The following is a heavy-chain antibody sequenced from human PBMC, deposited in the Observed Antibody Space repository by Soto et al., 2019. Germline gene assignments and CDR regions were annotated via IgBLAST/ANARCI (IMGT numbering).Heavy chain of an antibody. V-gene: IGHV1-3*01. J-gene: IGHJ6*03. CDR2: INAGNGNT. D-gene: IGHD2-15*01. CDR1: GYTFTSYA. Sequence: GASVKVSCKASGYTFTSYAMHWVRQAPGQRLEWMGWINAGNGNTKYSQKFQGRVTITRDTSASTAYMELSSLRSEDTAVYYCARQGLPYCSGGSCYWVYYYMHVWGKGTTVTVSS. CDR3: ARQGLPYCSGGSCYWVYYYMHV.